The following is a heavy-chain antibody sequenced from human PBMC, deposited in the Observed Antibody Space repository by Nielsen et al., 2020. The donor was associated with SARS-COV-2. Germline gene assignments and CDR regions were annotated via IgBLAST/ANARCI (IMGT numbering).Heavy chain of an antibody. CDR2: ISGGGGAT. J-gene: IGHJ5*02. CDR1: GFTFTNYA. D-gene: IGHD3-10*01. Sequence: GGSLRLSCAASGFTFTNYAMAWVRQAPGKGLEWVSAISGGGGATYYADSVKGRFTISRDNSNNTLYLQMNSLRAEDTAIYYCAKTFGSGTYYTFDPWGQGTLVTVSS. CDR3: AKTFGSGTYYTFDP. V-gene: IGHV3-23*01.